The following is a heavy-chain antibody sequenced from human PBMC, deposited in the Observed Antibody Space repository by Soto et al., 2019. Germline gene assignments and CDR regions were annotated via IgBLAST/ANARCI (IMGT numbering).Heavy chain of an antibody. D-gene: IGHD6-13*01. J-gene: IGHJ4*02. Sequence: SETLSLTCTVSGDSISSSIYYWGWIRQPPGKGLEWIGNIYYSGSTYYNPSLKSRVTISIDTSKKQFSLKLSSVTAADTAVYYCARLRASSSWIWAFDSWGQGTLVTVSS. V-gene: IGHV4-39*01. CDR2: IYYSGST. CDR1: GDSISSSIYY. CDR3: ARLRASSSWIWAFDS.